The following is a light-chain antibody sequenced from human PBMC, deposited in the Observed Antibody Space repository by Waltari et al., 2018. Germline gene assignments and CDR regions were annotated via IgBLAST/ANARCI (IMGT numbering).Light chain of an antibody. CDR1: SSDVGGYNY. V-gene: IGLV2-8*01. CDR3: SSYAGSNTPYV. CDR2: EVS. J-gene: IGLJ1*01. Sequence: QSALTQPPSASGSPGQSVTISCTGTSSDVGGYNYVSWYQQHPGKAPKLMIYEVSKRPSGVPARFSGSKSGNTASLTVSGLQAEDEADYYCSSYAGSNTPYVFGTGTKVTVL.